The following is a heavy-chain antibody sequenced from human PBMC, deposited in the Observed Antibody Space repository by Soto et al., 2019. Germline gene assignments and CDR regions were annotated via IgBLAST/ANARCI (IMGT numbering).Heavy chain of an antibody. CDR3: ARHISGGSYWAVKSYYYGMDV. V-gene: IGHV4-39*01. D-gene: IGHD1-26*01. Sequence: SETLSLTCTVSGGSISSSSYYWGWIRQPPGKGLVWIGSIYYSGSTYYNPSLKSRVTISVDTSKNQFSLKLSSVTAADTAVYYCARHISGGSYWAVKSYYYGMDVWGQGTTVTVSS. J-gene: IGHJ6*02. CDR1: GGSISSSSYY. CDR2: IYYSGST.